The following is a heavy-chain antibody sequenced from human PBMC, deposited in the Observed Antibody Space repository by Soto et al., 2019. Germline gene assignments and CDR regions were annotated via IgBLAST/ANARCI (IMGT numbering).Heavy chain of an antibody. D-gene: IGHD2-2*01. CDR3: ARAGRASADSWFDS. Sequence: QVQLVQSGAEVKRPGSSVRVSCKAYGSPLSSYSISWVRQAPGQGLEWMGGIIPIYGSPNYAKNFQGRVTISADEYTNTAYMEVSSLRFDDMAVFYCARAGRASADSWFDSWGQGTLVTVSS. CDR1: GSPLSSYS. CDR2: IIPIYGSP. V-gene: IGHV1-69*01. J-gene: IGHJ5*01.